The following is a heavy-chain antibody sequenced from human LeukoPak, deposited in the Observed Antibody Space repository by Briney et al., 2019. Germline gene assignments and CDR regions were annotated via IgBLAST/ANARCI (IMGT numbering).Heavy chain of an antibody. D-gene: IGHD1-26*01. CDR2: IYSGGST. CDR3: ARSRSGTYLLAY. J-gene: IGHJ4*02. CDR1: GFTFSSYA. V-gene: IGHV3-53*01. Sequence: GGSLRLSCAASGFTFSSYAMSWVRQAPGKGLEWVSVIYSGGSTYYADSVKGRFTISRDNSKNTLYLQMNSLRAEDTAVYYCARSRSGTYLLAYWGQGTLVTVSS.